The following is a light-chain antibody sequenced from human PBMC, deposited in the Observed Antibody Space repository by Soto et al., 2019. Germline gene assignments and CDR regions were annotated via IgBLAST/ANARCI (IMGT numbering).Light chain of an antibody. Sequence: EIVLTQSPGTLSLSPGERETLSCRASQSVSSSYLAWYQQKPGQAPRLLIYGASSRATGIPDRFSGSGSGTDFTLTISRLEPEEFAVYYCQQYGSSPPTFGQGTKVEIK. J-gene: IGKJ1*01. CDR2: GAS. CDR1: QSVSSSY. CDR3: QQYGSSPPT. V-gene: IGKV3-20*01.